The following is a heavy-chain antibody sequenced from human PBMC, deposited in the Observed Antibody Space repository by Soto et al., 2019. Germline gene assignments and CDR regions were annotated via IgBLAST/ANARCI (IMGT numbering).Heavy chain of an antibody. CDR2: ISGSGAST. V-gene: IGHV3-23*01. CDR1: GFSFSGYA. CDR3: AKNSKGYSGSDFDY. Sequence: EVQLLESGGGVGQPGGSLRLSCAATGFSFSGYAMSWVRQAAGKGLEWVSTISGSGASTFYADSVKGRFTISRDNSKNTCYLKITSPRAEGTAVYYCAKNSKGYSGSDFDYWGQGTLVTVSS. D-gene: IGHD1-26*01. J-gene: IGHJ4*02.